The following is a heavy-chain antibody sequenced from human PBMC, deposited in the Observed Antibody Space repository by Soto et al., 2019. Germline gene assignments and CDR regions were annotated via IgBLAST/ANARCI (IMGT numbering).Heavy chain of an antibody. D-gene: IGHD6-19*01. CDR3: ARALLPGIAVAGLDY. CDR2: INHSGST. Sequence: QVQLQQWGAGLLKPSETLSLTCAVYGGSFSGYYWSWIRQPPGKGLEWIGEINHSGSTNYNPSLKSRVTISVDTSKNQFSLKLSSVTAADTAVYYCARALLPGIAVAGLDYWGQGTLVTVSS. V-gene: IGHV4-34*01. J-gene: IGHJ4*02. CDR1: GGSFSGYY.